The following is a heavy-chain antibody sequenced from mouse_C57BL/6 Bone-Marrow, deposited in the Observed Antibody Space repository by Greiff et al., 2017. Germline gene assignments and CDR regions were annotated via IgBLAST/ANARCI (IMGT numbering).Heavy chain of an antibody. V-gene: IGHV1-55*01. J-gene: IGHJ2*01. CDR3: AKWNY. CDR1: GYTFTSYW. Sequence: QVQLQQPGAELVKPGASVKMSCKASGYTFTSYWITWVKQRPGQGLEWIGDIYPGSGSTNYNEKFKSKATLTVATSSSTAYMQLRRLTSEESSVYYCAKWNYWGQGTTLTVSS. CDR2: IYPGSGST.